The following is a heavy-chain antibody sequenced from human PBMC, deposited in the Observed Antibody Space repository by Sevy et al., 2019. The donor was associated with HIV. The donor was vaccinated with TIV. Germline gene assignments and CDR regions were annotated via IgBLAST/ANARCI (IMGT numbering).Heavy chain of an antibody. CDR2: ISSRSGYI. CDR1: GFNFNKHF. J-gene: IGHJ6*02. CDR3: TREASAAGTSFGLDV. D-gene: IGHD6-13*01. Sequence: GGSLRLSCVGSGFNFNKHFMVWVRQAPGRGLQWVSSISSRSGYIFYSDSVRGRFTISRNNAKNSLLLEMNNLGVEDTAVYYCTREASAAGTSFGLDVWGQGTTVTVSS. V-gene: IGHV3-21*01.